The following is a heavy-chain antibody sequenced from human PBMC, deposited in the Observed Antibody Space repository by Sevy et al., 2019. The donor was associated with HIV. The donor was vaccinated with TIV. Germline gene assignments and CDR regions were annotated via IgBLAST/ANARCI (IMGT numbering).Heavy chain of an antibody. CDR1: GFTFPIYS. D-gene: IGHD2-8*01. Sequence: QLGGSLRLSCVASGFTFPIYSVLWVRQAPGKGLEWLTLISYDVNYKYYADSVKGRFTFSSANSNNILVLQMSSLSVEDTALYFCARVAVEYCTNDCYHRFDHWGLGTLVTVSS. CDR2: ISYDVNYK. J-gene: IGHJ4*02. V-gene: IGHV3-30*04. CDR3: ARVAVEYCTNDCYHRFDH.